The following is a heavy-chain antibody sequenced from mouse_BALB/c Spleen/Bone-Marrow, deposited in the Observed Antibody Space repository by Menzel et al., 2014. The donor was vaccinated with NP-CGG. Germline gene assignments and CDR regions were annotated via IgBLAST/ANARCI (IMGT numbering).Heavy chain of an antibody. Sequence: VQLQQSGAELVKPGASVKLSCTASGFNIKDTYMHWVKQRPEQGLEWIGRIDPANGNTKYDPKFQGKATITADTSSNTAYLQFSSLTSEDTAGYYCARGGTTATWYFDVWGAGTTVTVSS. V-gene: IGHV14-3*02. J-gene: IGHJ1*01. D-gene: IGHD1-2*01. CDR1: GFNIKDTY. CDR3: ARGGTTATWYFDV. CDR2: IDPANGNT.